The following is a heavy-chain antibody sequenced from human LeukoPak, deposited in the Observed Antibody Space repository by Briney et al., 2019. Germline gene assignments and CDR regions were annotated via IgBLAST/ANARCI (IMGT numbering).Heavy chain of an antibody. CDR2: ISSSGSTI. CDR3: ARDLGQYYDTSDNWFDP. D-gene: IGHD3-22*01. CDR1: GFTFSSYE. J-gene: IGHJ5*02. V-gene: IGHV3-48*03. Sequence: GGSLRLSCAATGFTFSSYEMNWVRQAPGKGLEWVSYISSSGSTIYYADSVKGRFTISRDNAKNSLYLQMNSLRAEDTALYYCARDLGQYYDTSDNWFDPWGQGTLVTVSS.